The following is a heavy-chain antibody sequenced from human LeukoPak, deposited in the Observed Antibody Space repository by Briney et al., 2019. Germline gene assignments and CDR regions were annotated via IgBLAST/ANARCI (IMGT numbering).Heavy chain of an antibody. V-gene: IGHV3-30*02. CDR2: IRYDGSNK. CDR1: GFTFSSYG. Sequence: GGSLRLSCAASGFTFSSYGMHWVRQAPGKGLEWVAFIRYDGSNKYYADSVKGRFTISRDNSKKTLYLQMNSLRAEDTAVYYCAKGPDLGSGSYSFDYWGQGTLVTVSS. D-gene: IGHD3-10*01. CDR3: AKGPDLGSGSYSFDY. J-gene: IGHJ4*02.